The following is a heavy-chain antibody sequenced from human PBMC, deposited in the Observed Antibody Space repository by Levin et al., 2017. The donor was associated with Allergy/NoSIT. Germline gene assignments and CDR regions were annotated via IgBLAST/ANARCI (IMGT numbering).Heavy chain of an antibody. V-gene: IGHV3-23*01. CDR3: AKDLRGYCSGGSCDENWFDP. CDR1: GFTFSSYA. Sequence: GGSPRLSCAASGFTFSSYAMSWVRQAPGKGLEWVSAISGSGGSTYYADSVKGRFTISRDNSKNTLYLQMNSLRAEDTAVYYCAKDLRGYCSGGSCDENWFDPWGQGTLVTVSS. D-gene: IGHD2-15*01. CDR2: ISGSGGST. J-gene: IGHJ5*02.